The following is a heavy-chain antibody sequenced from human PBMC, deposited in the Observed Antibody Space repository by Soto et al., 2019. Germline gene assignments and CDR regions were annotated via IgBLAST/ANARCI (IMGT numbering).Heavy chain of an antibody. Sequence: SETLSLTCTVSGGSISSGGYYWSWIRQHPGKGLEWIGYIYYSGSTYYNPSLKSRVTISVDTSKNQFSLKLSSVTAADTAVYYCARDQGTYYSHYPYYYYGIDVWGQGTTVTVSS. CDR3: ARDQGTYYSHYPYYYYGIDV. J-gene: IGHJ6*02. CDR1: GGSISSGGYY. CDR2: IYYSGST. V-gene: IGHV4-31*03. D-gene: IGHD4-4*01.